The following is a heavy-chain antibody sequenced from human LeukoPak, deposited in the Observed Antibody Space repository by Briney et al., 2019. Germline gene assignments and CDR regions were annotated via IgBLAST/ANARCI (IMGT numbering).Heavy chain of an antibody. J-gene: IGHJ6*03. CDR2: INHSGST. V-gene: IGHV4-34*01. CDR3: ARSYGSGSYYNPHYYYYMDV. D-gene: IGHD3-10*01. Sequence: PSETLSLTCAVYGGSFSGYYWSWIRQPPGKGLEWIGEINHSGSTNYNPSLKSRVTISVDTSKNQFSLKLSSVTAADTAVYYCARSYGSGSYYNPHYYYYMDVWGKGTTVTISS. CDR1: GGSFSGYY.